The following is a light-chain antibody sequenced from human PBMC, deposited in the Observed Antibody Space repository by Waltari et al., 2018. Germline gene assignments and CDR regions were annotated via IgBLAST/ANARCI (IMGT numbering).Light chain of an antibody. CDR2: RVS. CDR1: QTLNKF. Sequence: DVQLTQSPSSLSASVGDSVTITCRASQTLNKFLNWYRQMPGKAPELLISRVSNLQSGVPSRFSGSGSGTDFSLTISSLQPEDFATYYCHQSYSNPQTFGQGTKLKI. V-gene: IGKV1-39*01. J-gene: IGKJ2*01. CDR3: HQSYSNPQT.